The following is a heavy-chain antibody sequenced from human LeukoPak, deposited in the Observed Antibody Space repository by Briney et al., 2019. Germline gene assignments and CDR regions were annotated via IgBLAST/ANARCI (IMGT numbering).Heavy chain of an antibody. Sequence: GGSLRPPCAASGFTFSSYAMHWVRQAPGKGLEWVAVISYDGSNKYYADSVKGRFTISRDNSKNTLYLQMNSLRAADTAVYYCARDKGTSCLSSFDYWGQGTLVTVSS. D-gene: IGHD6-6*01. J-gene: IGHJ4*02. CDR1: GFTFSSYA. CDR3: ARDKGTSCLSSFDY. V-gene: IGHV3-30*04. CDR2: ISYDGSNK.